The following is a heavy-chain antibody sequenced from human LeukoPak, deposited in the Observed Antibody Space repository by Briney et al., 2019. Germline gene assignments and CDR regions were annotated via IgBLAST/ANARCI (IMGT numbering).Heavy chain of an antibody. CDR2: IKQDGSEK. D-gene: IGHD5-12*01. CDR3: ARGGYSGPFYFDY. Sequence: GGSLRLSCAASGFTFSSSWMSWVRQAPGKGLEWVANIKQDGSEKYYVDSVKGRFTISRDNAKNSLYLQMNSLRAEDTAVYYCARGGYSGPFYFDYWGQGTLVTVSS. V-gene: IGHV3-7*04. J-gene: IGHJ4*02. CDR1: GFTFSSSW.